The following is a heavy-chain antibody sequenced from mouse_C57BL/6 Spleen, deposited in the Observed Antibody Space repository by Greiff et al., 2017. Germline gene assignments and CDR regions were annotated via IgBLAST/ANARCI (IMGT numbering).Heavy chain of an antibody. J-gene: IGHJ2*01. Sequence: VQLQQSGAELVKPGASVKISCKASGYAFSSYWMNWVKQRPGKGLEWIGQIYPGDGDTNYNGKFKGKATLTADKSSSTAYMQLSSLTSEDSAVYFCARNWDLEDFDYWGQGTTLTVSS. D-gene: IGHD4-1*01. CDR1: GYAFSSYW. CDR3: ARNWDLEDFDY. V-gene: IGHV1-80*01. CDR2: IYPGDGDT.